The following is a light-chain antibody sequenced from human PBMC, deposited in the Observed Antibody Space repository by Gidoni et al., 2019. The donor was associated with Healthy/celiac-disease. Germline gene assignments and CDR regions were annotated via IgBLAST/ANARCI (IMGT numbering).Light chain of an antibody. Sequence: EIVLTQSPATLSLSPGERATLSCRASQSVSSYLAWYQQKPGQAPRLLIYDASNRATGIPARFSGSGSGTDFTLTISNLEPEDFAVYYCQQRSNWPPRYTFXQXTKLEIK. CDR3: QQRSNWPPRYT. CDR1: QSVSSY. J-gene: IGKJ2*01. V-gene: IGKV3-11*01. CDR2: DAS.